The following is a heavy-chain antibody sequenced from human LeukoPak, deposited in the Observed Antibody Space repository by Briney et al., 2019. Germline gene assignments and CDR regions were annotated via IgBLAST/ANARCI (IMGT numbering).Heavy chain of an antibody. V-gene: IGHV3-48*03. CDR1: GFTFSSYE. Sequence: GGSLRLSCAASGFTFSSYEMNWVRQAPGKGLEWVSYISSSGSTIYYADSVKGRFTISRDNAKNSLYLQMNSLRAEDTAVYYCARVGIAAAGGFDYWGQGTLVTVSS. J-gene: IGHJ4*02. CDR3: ARVGIAAAGGFDY. CDR2: ISSSGSTI. D-gene: IGHD6-13*01.